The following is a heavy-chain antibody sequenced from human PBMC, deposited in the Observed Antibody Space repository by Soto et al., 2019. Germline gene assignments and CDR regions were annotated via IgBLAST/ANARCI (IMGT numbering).Heavy chain of an antibody. Sequence: ASVKVSCKASGYTFTGYYMHWVRQAPGQGLEWMGWINPNSGGTNYAQKFQGWVTMTRDTSTSAVYMELSSLRSEDTAVYYCARELGPRAVASRFDYWGKGTLVTVSS. V-gene: IGHV1-2*04. CDR2: INPNSGGT. D-gene: IGHD6-19*01. CDR1: GYTFTGYY. J-gene: IGHJ4*02. CDR3: ARELGPRAVASRFDY.